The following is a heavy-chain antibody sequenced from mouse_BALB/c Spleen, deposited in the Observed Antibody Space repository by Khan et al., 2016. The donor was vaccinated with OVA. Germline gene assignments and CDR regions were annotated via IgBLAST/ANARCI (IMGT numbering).Heavy chain of an antibody. CDR1: GYSITSDYA. CDR2: ISYSGST. D-gene: IGHD3-3*01. CDR3: TGGRAY. V-gene: IGHV3-2*02. Sequence: EVQLVESGPGLVKPSQSLSLTCTVTGYSITSDYAWNWIRQFQGNKLEWMGYISYSGSTSYTPSLKSRISITRDTSKNQLFLQLNSVTTEDTATYYCTGGRAYWGQGTLVTVSA. J-gene: IGHJ3*01.